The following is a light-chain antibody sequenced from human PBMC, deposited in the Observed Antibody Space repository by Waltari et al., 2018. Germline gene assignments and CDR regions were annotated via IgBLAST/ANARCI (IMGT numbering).Light chain of an antibody. CDR3: QHHTGWLWT. CDR1: QNVTTQ. CDR2: AAS. J-gene: IGKJ1*01. Sequence: RELPQSPATLSLSPGAITTLSCRASQNVTTQLAWLQQKPGQAPKLLIYAASTMATDIPARFSGSGSGTDFTLTINSLQSEDFAVYYCQHHTGWLWTFGQGTQV. V-gene: IGKV3-15*01.